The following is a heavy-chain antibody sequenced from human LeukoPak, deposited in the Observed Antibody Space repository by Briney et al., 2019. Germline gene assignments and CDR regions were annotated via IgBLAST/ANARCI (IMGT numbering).Heavy chain of an antibody. CDR3: ARGVGATTLGFDY. J-gene: IGHJ4*02. CDR1: GGTFSSYA. Sequence: ASVKVSCKASGGTFSSYAISWVRQAPGQGLEWMGGIIPIFGTANYAQKFQGRVTITTDESTSTAYMELSSLRSEGTAVYYCARGVGATTLGFDYWGQGTLVTVSS. D-gene: IGHD1-26*01. CDR2: IIPIFGTA. V-gene: IGHV1-69*05.